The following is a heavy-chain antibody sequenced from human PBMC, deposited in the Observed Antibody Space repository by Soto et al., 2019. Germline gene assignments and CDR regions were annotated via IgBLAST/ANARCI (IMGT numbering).Heavy chain of an antibody. CDR3: AKDLKGYDSSGYPY. D-gene: IGHD3-22*01. V-gene: IGHV3-23*01. J-gene: IGHJ4*02. CDR2: ISGSGGST. CDR1: GFTFSSYA. Sequence: RGSLRLPCAASGFTFSSYAMSWVRQAPGKGLEWVSAISGSGGSTYYADSVKGRFTISRDNSKNTLYLQMNSLRAEDTAVYYCAKDLKGYDSSGYPYWGQGTLVTVSS.